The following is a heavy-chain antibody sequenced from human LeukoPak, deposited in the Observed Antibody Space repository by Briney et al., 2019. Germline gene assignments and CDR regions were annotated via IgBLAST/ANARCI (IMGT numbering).Heavy chain of an antibody. CDR1: RFNFLSYA. J-gene: IGHJ4*02. V-gene: IGHV3-30-3*01. Sequence: LLLSCAGFRFNFLSYAMDWVRQAAGKGVEWGEVISYDGSNKNYAESVKGRFTISRNNSKNTLYLQMNSLRVEDTAVYYWARGRGGYDEYEGDYWGQGTLVTVSS. D-gene: IGHD5-12*01. CDR2: ISYDGSNK. CDR3: ARGRGGYDEYEGDY.